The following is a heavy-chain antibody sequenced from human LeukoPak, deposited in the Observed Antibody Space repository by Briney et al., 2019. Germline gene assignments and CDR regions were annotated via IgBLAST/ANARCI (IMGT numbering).Heavy chain of an antibody. V-gene: IGHV3-30-3*01. CDR2: ISFDGSKK. D-gene: IGHD5-12*01. CDR1: GFTLSRSA. Sequence: PGGSLRLSCAASGFTLSRSAMHWVRQAPGKGLEWVAVISFDGSKKYYADSVRGRFTISRDDPKNTLYLQMNSLRAEDTAVYYCARDLRNSGYVDYWGQGTLVTVSS. CDR3: ARDLRNSGYVDY. J-gene: IGHJ4*02.